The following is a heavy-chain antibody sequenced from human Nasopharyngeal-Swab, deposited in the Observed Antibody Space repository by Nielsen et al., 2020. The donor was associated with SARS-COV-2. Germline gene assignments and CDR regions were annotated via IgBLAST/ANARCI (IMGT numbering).Heavy chain of an antibody. Sequence: ASVQDSCRASGYTFTSYDINWVRQATGQGLEWMGWMNPNSGNKGYAQKFQGRVTMTRNTSISTAYMELSSLRSEDTAVYYCSRGRSITMIVVVITTEWYYYMDVWGKGTTVTVSS. CDR3: SRGRSITMIVVVITTEWYYYMDV. V-gene: IGHV1-8*01. J-gene: IGHJ6*03. D-gene: IGHD3-22*01. CDR2: MNPNSGNK. CDR1: GYTFTSYD.